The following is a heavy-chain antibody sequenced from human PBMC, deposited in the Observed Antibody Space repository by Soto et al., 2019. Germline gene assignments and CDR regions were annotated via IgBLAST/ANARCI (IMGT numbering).Heavy chain of an antibody. CDR3: ARDGDTAMGTFDY. D-gene: IGHD5-18*01. CDR2: IIPIFGTA. CDR1: GGTFSSYA. V-gene: IGHV1-69*06. J-gene: IGHJ4*02. Sequence: GASVKVSCKASGGTFSSYAISWVRQAPGQGLEWMGGIIPIFGTANYAQKFQGRVTITADKSTSTAYMELSSLRSEDTAVYYCARDGDTAMGTFDYWGQGTLVTVYS.